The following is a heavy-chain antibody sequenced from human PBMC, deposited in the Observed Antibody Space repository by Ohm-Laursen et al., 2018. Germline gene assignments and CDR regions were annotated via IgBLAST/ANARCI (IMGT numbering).Heavy chain of an antibody. Sequence: LRLSCTASGFTLARFWMNWVRQTPGKGLEWVANMNHDGSLINYVDSVKGRFTISRDNAKNAVYLQMDSLRLEDTAVYYCAHDERAGVTSSSWGQGTLVTVSS. D-gene: IGHD2-21*02. CDR3: AHDERAGVTSSS. V-gene: IGHV3-7*01. J-gene: IGHJ4*02. CDR2: MNHDGSLI. CDR1: GFTLARFW.